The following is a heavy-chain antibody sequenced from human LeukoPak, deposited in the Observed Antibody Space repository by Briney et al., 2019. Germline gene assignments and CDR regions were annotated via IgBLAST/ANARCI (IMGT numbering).Heavy chain of an antibody. D-gene: IGHD5-18*01. Sequence: SVKVSCKASGGTFSSYAISWVRQAPGQGLEWMGRIIPILGIANHAQKFQGRVTITADKSTSTAYMELSSLRSEDTAVYYCARVDTAMVRGVFDYWGQGTLVTVSS. CDR3: ARVDTAMVRGVFDY. J-gene: IGHJ4*02. CDR2: IIPILGIA. CDR1: GGTFSSYA. V-gene: IGHV1-69*04.